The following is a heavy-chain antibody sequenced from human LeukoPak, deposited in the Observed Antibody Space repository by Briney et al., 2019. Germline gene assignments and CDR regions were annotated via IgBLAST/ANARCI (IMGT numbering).Heavy chain of an antibody. Sequence: PGGSLRLSCAASGFTFSNAWMNWVRQAPGKGLEWVGRIKSKTDGGTTDYAAPVKGRFTISRDDSKNTLYLQMNSLKTEDTAVYYCSGFGFDYGDYISYPTTFDYWGQGTLVTVSS. CDR1: GFTFSNAW. J-gene: IGHJ4*02. V-gene: IGHV3-15*01. CDR3: SGFGFDYGDYISYPTTFDY. CDR2: IKSKTDGGTT. D-gene: IGHD4-17*01.